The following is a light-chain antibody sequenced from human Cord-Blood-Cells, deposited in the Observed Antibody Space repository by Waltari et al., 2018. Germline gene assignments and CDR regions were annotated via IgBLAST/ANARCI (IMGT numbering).Light chain of an antibody. V-gene: IGLV2-14*01. Sequence: QSALTQPASVSGSPGQSITISCTGTSSDVGGYNYVSWYPQHPGKAPKLMIYEVSNRPSGVSNRFSGSRSVNTASLPISGIQAEDEADYYCSSYTSSSTWVFGGGTKLTVL. CDR1: SSDVGGYNY. CDR3: SSYTSSSTWV. CDR2: EVS. J-gene: IGLJ3*02.